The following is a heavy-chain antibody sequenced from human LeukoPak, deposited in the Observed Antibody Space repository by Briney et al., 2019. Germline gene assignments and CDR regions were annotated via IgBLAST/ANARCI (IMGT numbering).Heavy chain of an antibody. CDR2: IKQDGSEK. V-gene: IGHV3-7*01. CDR3: AREADYYGSGSYYYYFDY. Sequence: GGSLRLSCAASGFTFSSYWMSWVRQAPGKGLEWVANIKQDGSEKYYVDSVKGRFTISRDNAKNSLYLQMNSLRAEDTAVYYCAREADYYGSGSYYYYFDYWGQGTLVTVSS. J-gene: IGHJ4*02. D-gene: IGHD3-10*01. CDR1: GFTFSSYW.